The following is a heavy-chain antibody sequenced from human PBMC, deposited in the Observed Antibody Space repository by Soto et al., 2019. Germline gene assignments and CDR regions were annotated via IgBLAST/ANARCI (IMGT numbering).Heavy chain of an antibody. V-gene: IGHV3-15*01. Sequence: EVQLLESGGDLAEPGGSLILSCAASGFAFTHVWMTWVRQAPGRGLEWVGRIKRKIDGETTNYAAPVKGRFTISRDDSKNTLYLQMNSLKTDDSAVYYCAADRYCSSNTCPGAFDIWGQGTTV. CDR1: GFAFTHVW. CDR2: IKRKIDGETT. J-gene: IGHJ3*02. CDR3: AADRYCSSNTCPGAFDI. D-gene: IGHD2-2*01.